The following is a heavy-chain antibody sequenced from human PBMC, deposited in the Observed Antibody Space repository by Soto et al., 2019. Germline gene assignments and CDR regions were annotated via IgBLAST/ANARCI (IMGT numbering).Heavy chain of an antibody. J-gene: IGHJ6*02. V-gene: IGHV5-51*01. CDR1: GYSFDTNS. CDR3: ALHFSPDSSSSGHYYYYGMDV. Sequence: GQSLTLSCEGSGYSFDTNSIGWVRQMPGKGLEWMGIIYPGDSDTRYSPSFPGQVTISADQSISTAYLQWSSLKASDTAMYYCALHFSPDSSSSGHYYYYGMDVGGQGTTVTV. D-gene: IGHD6-6*01. CDR2: IYPGDSDT.